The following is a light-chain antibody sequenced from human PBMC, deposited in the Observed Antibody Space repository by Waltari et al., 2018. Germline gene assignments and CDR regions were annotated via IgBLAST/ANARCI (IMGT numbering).Light chain of an antibody. CDR1: QSVHMY. V-gene: IGKV3-11*01. CDR3: QQRRNWPLT. Sequence: SCKASQSVHMYVAWDQPRPGQAPRLLIYDTSNSATDIPARFSGSGYGTDFTLTISSLEPEDFAVYYCQQRRNWPLTFGGGTKVEIK. J-gene: IGKJ4*01. CDR2: DTS.